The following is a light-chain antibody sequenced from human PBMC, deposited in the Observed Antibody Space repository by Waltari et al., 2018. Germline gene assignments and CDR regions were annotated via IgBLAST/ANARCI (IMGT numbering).Light chain of an antibody. Sequence: QSVLTQPPSASGTPGQRVTISCSGSSSNIGSNTVNWYQQLPGTAPKLLIYSNTQRPSGVPDRLSGSKSGTSASLAISGLQSEDEADYYCAAWDDSLNGPNYVFGTGTKVTVL. J-gene: IGLJ1*01. V-gene: IGLV1-44*01. CDR1: SSNIGSNT. CDR3: AAWDDSLNGPNYV. CDR2: SNT.